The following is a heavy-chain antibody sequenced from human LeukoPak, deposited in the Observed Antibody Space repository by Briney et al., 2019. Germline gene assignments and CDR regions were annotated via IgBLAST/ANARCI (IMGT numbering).Heavy chain of an antibody. J-gene: IGHJ6*03. CDR1: GGSISSYY. Sequence: SETLSLTCTVSGGSISSYYWSWIRQPAGKGLEWIGRIYTSGSTNYNPSLKSRVTMSVDTSKNQFSLKLSSVTAADTAMYYCARARGYQLSSYYMDVWGKGTTVTVSS. D-gene: IGHD2-2*01. CDR3: ARARGYQLSSYYMDV. CDR2: IYTSGST. V-gene: IGHV4-4*07.